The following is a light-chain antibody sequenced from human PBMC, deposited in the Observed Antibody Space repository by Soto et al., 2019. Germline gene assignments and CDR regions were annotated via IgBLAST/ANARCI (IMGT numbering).Light chain of an antibody. CDR1: SSDVGGYNY. CDR2: DVS. V-gene: IGLV2-14*01. J-gene: IGLJ1*01. Sequence: QSALTQPASVSGSPGQSITISCTGTSSDVGGYNYVSWYQQHPGKAPKLMIYDVSNRPSGVSTRFSGSKSGNTASLTISGLQAEDEADYYCSSYTSSSTHYVFGTGTKLTV. CDR3: SSYTSSSTHYV.